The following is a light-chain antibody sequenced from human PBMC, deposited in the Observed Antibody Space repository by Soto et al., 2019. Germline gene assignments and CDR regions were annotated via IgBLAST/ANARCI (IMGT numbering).Light chain of an antibody. V-gene: IGKV3-20*01. CDR3: QQYGSSPQT. CDR2: GAS. J-gene: IGKJ1*01. CDR1: QSVSSSY. Sequence: EIVLTQSPGTLSLSPGERATLSCRASQSVSSSYLAWYQQKPGQAPRLLIYGASSRATGIPDRFSGSGSGTDFTLTISRLEPEDFAVYSCQQYGSSPQTFGQGTTVDIK.